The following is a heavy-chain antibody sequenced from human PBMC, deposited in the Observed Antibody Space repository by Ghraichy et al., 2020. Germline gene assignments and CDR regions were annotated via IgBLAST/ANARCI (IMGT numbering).Heavy chain of an antibody. J-gene: IGHJ6*02. V-gene: IGHV3-23*01. D-gene: IGHD3-10*01. Sequence: LSLTCAASGFTFSSYAMTWVRQAPGKGLEWVSAISGSGGSTYYADSVKGRFTISRDNSMNTLYLQMNSLRAEDTAVYYCSKPNRPSGDPYGMDVWGQGTTVTVSS. CDR3: SKPNRPSGDPYGMDV. CDR1: GFTFSSYA. CDR2: ISGSGGST.